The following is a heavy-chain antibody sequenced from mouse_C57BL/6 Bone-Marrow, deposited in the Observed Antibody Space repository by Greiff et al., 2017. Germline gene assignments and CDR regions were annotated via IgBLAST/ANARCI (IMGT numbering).Heavy chain of an antibody. Sequence: EVKLMESGGGLVQPGGSMKLSCVASGFTFSNYWMNWVRQSPEKGLEWVAQIRLKSDNYATHYAESVKGRFTISRDDSKSSVYLQMNNLRAEDTGIYYCTVGYDYDVGFAYWGQGTLVTGSA. CDR2: IRLKSDNYAT. CDR1: GFTFSNYW. V-gene: IGHV6-3*01. CDR3: TVGYDYDVGFAY. D-gene: IGHD2-4*01. J-gene: IGHJ3*01.